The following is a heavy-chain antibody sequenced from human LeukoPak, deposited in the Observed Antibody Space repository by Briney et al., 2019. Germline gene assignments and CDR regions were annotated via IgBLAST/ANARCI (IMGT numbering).Heavy chain of an antibody. D-gene: IGHD2-15*01. Sequence: PGGSLRLSCAASGFTFSSYAMHWVRQAPGKGLEWVAVISYDGSNKYYADSVKGRFTISRDNSKNTLYLQMNSLRAEDTAVYYCASAHCSGGSCYTWGHYWGQGTLATVSS. V-gene: IGHV3-30-3*01. CDR2: ISYDGSNK. J-gene: IGHJ4*02. CDR1: GFTFSSYA. CDR3: ASAHCSGGSCYTWGHY.